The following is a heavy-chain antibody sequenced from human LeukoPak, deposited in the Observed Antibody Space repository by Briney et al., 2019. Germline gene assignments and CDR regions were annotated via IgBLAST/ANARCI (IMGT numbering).Heavy chain of an antibody. CDR1: GGTFSSYA. CDR3: AGEIAGPYCSSTSCYTPSDYYYGMDV. Sequence: GASVKVSCKASGGTFSSYAISWVRQAPGQGLEWMGGIIPIFGTANYAQKFQGRVTITADESTSTAYMELSSLRSEDTAVYYCAGEIAGPYCSSTSCYTPSDYYYGMDVWGQGTTVTVSS. V-gene: IGHV1-69*01. J-gene: IGHJ6*02. CDR2: IIPIFGTA. D-gene: IGHD2-2*02.